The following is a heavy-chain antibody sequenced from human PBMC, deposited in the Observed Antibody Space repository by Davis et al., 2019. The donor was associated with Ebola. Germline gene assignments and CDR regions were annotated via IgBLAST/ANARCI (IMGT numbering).Heavy chain of an antibody. Sequence: GESLKISCAASGFTFSSYGMHWVRQAPGKGLEWVAVISYDGSNKYYADSVKGRFTISRDNSKKTRYLQMNSLRAEDTAVYYCAKSGLSFGVVKYHYGMDVWGKGTTVTVSS. J-gene: IGHJ6*04. V-gene: IGHV3-30*18. D-gene: IGHD3-3*01. CDR3: AKSGLSFGVVKYHYGMDV. CDR2: ISYDGSNK. CDR1: GFTFSSYG.